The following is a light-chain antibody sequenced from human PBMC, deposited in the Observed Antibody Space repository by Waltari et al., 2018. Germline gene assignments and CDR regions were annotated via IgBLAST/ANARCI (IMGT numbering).Light chain of an antibody. V-gene: IGKV4-1*01. Sequence: DIVMTQSPDSLAVSLGERATINCKSNQSVLYSSNNKNYVAWYQQKAGQPPKLLIDWASTRQSGVPDRFSGSGSGTDFTLTISSLQAEDVAVYHCQQYSTNPRTFGQGTKVEIK. CDR3: QQYSTNPRT. CDR2: WAS. J-gene: IGKJ1*01. CDR1: QSVLYSSNNKNY.